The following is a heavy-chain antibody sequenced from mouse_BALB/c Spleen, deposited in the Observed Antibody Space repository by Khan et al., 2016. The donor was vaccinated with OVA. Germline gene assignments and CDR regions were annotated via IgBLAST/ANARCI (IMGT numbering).Heavy chain of an antibody. V-gene: IGHV3-2*02. J-gene: IGHJ4*01. CDR1: GYSITSDYA. CDR2: ISSSGST. CDR3: ARDGARYNYAMDY. D-gene: IGHD1-1*02. Sequence: QLQESGPGLVKPSQSLSLTGTVTGYSITSDYAWNWIRQFPGNKLEWMGYISSSGSTNYNPALKSRISITRDTSKNQFFLQLNSVTTEDTATYYCARDGARYNYAMDYWGQGTSVTVSS.